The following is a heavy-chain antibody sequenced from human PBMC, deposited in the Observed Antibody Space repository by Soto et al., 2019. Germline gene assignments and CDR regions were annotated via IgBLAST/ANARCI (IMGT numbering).Heavy chain of an antibody. J-gene: IGHJ5*02. Sequence: SEILSLTCTVSGGSISSGGYYWSWIRQHPGKGLEWIGYIYYSGSTYYNPSLKSRVTISVDTSKNQFSLKLSSVTAADTAVYYCARDPSGSSSSYWFDPWGQGTLVTVSS. CDR2: IYYSGST. CDR3: ARDPSGSSSSYWFDP. D-gene: IGHD6-6*01. V-gene: IGHV4-31*03. CDR1: GGSISSGGYY.